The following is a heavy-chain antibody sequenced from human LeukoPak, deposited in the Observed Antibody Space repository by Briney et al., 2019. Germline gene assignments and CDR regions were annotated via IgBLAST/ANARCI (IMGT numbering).Heavy chain of an antibody. CDR2: ISGSGGST. J-gene: IGHJ4*02. Sequence: GGSLRLSCAASRFTFSSYAKSWVRQAPGKGLEWVSAISGSGGSTYYADSVKGRFTISRDNSKNTLYLQMNSLRAEDTAVYYCAKSMVRGVINKNTNDYWGQGTLVTVSS. D-gene: IGHD3-10*01. V-gene: IGHV3-23*01. CDR3: AKSMVRGVINKNTNDY. CDR1: RFTFSSYA.